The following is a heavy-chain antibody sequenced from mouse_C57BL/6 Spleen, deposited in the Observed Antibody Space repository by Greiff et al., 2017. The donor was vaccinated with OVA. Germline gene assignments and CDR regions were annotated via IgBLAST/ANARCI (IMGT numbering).Heavy chain of an antibody. D-gene: IGHD2-3*01. Sequence: VQLKQSGPELVKPGASVKISCKASGYSFTGYYMNWVKQSPEKSLEWIGEINPSTGGTTSNQKFKAKATLTVDKSSSTAYMQLKSLTSEDSAVYYCAREDGYYEGFAYWGQGTLVTVSA. CDR1: GYSFTGYY. V-gene: IGHV1-42*01. J-gene: IGHJ3*01. CDR3: AREDGYYEGFAY. CDR2: INPSTGGT.